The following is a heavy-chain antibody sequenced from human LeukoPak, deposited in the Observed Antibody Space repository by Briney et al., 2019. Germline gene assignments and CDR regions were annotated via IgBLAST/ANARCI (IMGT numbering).Heavy chain of an antibody. CDR3: AKAVVVTAIPPTPLYY. Sequence: ASVKVSCKASGGTFNNYAISWVRQAPGQGLEWMGRIVPILGIANYAQEFQGRLIITADKATSPAYMELSRLRSDNTAVYYGAKAVVVTAIPPTPLYYWGQGTLVTVSS. D-gene: IGHD2-21*02. V-gene: IGHV1-69*04. CDR1: GGTFNNYA. CDR2: IVPILGIA. J-gene: IGHJ4*02.